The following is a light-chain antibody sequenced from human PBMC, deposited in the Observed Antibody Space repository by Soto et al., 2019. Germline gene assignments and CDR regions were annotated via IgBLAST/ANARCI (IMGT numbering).Light chain of an antibody. V-gene: IGKV3-15*01. CDR3: HQYENWPQT. CDR2: RAS. Sequence: EIVMTQSPATLSVSPGERATLSCRASQSISSNLAWYQQKLGQAPRLLIYRASTRATGIPARFSGSGSGTEFTLTISSLQSEDFALYYCHQYENWPQTFGQGTKADI. J-gene: IGKJ1*01. CDR1: QSISSN.